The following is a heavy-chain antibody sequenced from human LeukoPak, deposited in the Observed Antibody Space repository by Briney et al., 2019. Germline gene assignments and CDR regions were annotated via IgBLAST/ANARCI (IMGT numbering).Heavy chain of an antibody. D-gene: IGHD2-2*01. V-gene: IGHV3-30*04. CDR1: GFTFSSYA. Sequence: PGGSLRLSCAASGFTFSSYAMHWVRQAPGKGLEWMAVISYDGSNKYYADSVKGRFTISRDNSKNTLYLQMNSLRAEDTAVYYYARKYHAFDIWGQGTMVTVSS. CDR3: ARKYHAFDI. J-gene: IGHJ3*02. CDR2: ISYDGSNK.